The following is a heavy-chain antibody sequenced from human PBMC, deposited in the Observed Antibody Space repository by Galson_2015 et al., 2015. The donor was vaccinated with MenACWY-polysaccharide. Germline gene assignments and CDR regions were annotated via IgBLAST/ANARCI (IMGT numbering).Heavy chain of an antibody. D-gene: IGHD3-10*02. CDR2: IQYDGSQK. V-gene: IGHV3-33*01. Sequence: SLRLSCAASGLTFRGSGMHWVRQAPGKGLEWVAVIQYDGSQKQYIDSVKGRFTISRDNSKHTLYLEMNSLRAEDTALYYCAREGSRIVFHAFDVWGRGTMVTVSS. CDR1: GLTFRGSG. CDR3: AREGSRIVFHAFDV. J-gene: IGHJ3*01.